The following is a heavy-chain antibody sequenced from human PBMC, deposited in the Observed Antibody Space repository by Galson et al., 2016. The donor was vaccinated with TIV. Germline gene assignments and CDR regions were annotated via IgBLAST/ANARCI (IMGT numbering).Heavy chain of an antibody. D-gene: IGHD3-22*01. J-gene: IGHJ4*02. CDR1: GFTFSSFA. V-gene: IGHV3-23*01. CDR2: ISAGGGRT. CDR3: AKMDSSGFHSVRRFDF. Sequence: SLRLSCAASGFTFSSFAMSWVRQAPGKGLEWVSRISAGGGRTNYADSVKGRFTISRDNPKNTLYLQMSSLRADDTAVYFCAKMDSSGFHSVRRFDFWGQGTLATVSS.